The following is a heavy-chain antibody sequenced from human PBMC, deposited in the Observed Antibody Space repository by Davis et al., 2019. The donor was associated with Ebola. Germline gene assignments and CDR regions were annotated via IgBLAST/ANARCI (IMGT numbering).Heavy chain of an antibody. D-gene: IGHD6-19*01. CDR3: ARYRAVAGPLGY. CDR1: GGSISSYY. V-gene: IGHV4-59*04. CDR2: IYYSGST. J-gene: IGHJ4*02. Sequence: PSETLSLTCTVSGGSISSYYWSWIRQPPGKGLEWIGYIYYSGSTYYNPSLKSRVTISVDTSKNQFSLKLSSVTAADTAVYYCARYRAVAGPLGYWGQGTLVTVSS.